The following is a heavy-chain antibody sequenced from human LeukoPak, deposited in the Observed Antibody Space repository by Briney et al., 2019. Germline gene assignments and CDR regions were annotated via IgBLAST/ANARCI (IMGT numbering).Heavy chain of an antibody. CDR2: IWYDGSNK. CDR1: GFTFSSYG. V-gene: IGHV3-33*06. CDR3: AKDRANSGSRYVGGLGFDY. J-gene: IGHJ4*02. Sequence: PGGSLRLSCAASGFTFSSYGMHWVRQAPGKGLEWVAVIWYDGSNKYYADSVKGRFTISRDNSKNTLYLQMNSLRAEDTAVYYCAKDRANSGSRYVGGLGFDYWGQGTLVTVSS. D-gene: IGHD1-26*01.